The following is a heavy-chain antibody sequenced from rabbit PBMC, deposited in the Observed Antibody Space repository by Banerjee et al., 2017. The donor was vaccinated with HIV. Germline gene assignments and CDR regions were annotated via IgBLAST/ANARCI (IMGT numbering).Heavy chain of an antibody. D-gene: IGHD4-1*01. Sequence: QEQLVESGGGLVTLGGSLKLSCKASGTDFSTYGISWVRQAPGKGLEWIAYIYADSSGRTYYASWAKGRFTISKTSSTTVTLQMTSLTAADTATYFCATDTGSGWGADLWGQG. CDR3: ATDTGSGWGADL. CDR2: IYADSSGRT. J-gene: IGHJ4*01. CDR1: GTDFSTYG. V-gene: IGHV1S45*01.